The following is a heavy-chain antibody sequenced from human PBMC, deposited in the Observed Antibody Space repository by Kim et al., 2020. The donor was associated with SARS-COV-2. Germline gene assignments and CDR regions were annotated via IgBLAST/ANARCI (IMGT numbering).Heavy chain of an antibody. CDR2: IYPGDSDT. J-gene: IGHJ3*02. Sequence: GESLKISCKGSGYSFTSYWIGWVRQMPGKGLEWMGIIYPGDSDTRYSPSFQGQVTISADKSISTAYLQWSSLKASDTAMYYCARTRGITMVRGVIGGDAFDIWGQGTMVTVSS. V-gene: IGHV5-51*01. D-gene: IGHD3-10*01. CDR3: ARTRGITMVRGVIGGDAFDI. CDR1: GYSFTSYW.